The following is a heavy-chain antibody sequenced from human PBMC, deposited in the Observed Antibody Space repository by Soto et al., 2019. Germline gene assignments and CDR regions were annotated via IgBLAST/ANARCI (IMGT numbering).Heavy chain of an antibody. Sequence: QLVQSGPEVKKPGASVKLSCKASGFIFTTSSVQWVRQARGQRLEWMGWMVVGSGHTNYSQKFQQRVTITRDMPTTPAFREVDSLRSEETAIYFCAATRAGGGYGLNSGFDSWGQGTLVTVSS. CDR2: MVVGSGHT. J-gene: IGHJ4*02. CDR1: GFIFTTSS. D-gene: IGHD4-17*01. CDR3: AATRAGGGYGLNSGFDS. V-gene: IGHV1-58*01.